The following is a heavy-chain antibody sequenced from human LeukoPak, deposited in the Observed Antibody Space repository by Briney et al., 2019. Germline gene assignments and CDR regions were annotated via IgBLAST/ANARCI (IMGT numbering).Heavy chain of an antibody. Sequence: GASVTVSCKASGGTFSSYAISWVRQAPGQGLEWMGRIIPIFGTANYAQKFQGRVTITTDESTSTAYMELSSLRSEDTAVYYCARERAVAGTEHFDYWGQGTLVTVSS. D-gene: IGHD6-19*01. CDR3: ARERAVAGTEHFDY. CDR1: GGTFSSYA. J-gene: IGHJ4*02. CDR2: IIPIFGTA. V-gene: IGHV1-69*05.